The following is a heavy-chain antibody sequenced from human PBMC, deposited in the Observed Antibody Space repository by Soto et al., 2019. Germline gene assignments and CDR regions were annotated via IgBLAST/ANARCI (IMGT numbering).Heavy chain of an antibody. D-gene: IGHD2-15*01. CDR2: INAGNGNT. J-gene: IGHJ4*02. V-gene: IGHV1-3*01. Sequence: QVQLVQSGAEVKKPGASVKVSCMASGYTFTNYAMHWVRQAPGQRLEWMGWINAGNGNTKYSQKFQGRVTITRDTSASPAYMELSSLRSEDTAVYYCARGPGGPDGPGDYWGQGTLVTVSS. CDR3: ARGPGGPDGPGDY. CDR1: GYTFTNYA.